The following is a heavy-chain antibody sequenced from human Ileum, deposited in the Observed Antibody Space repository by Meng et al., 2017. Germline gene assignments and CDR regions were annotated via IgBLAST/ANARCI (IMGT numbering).Heavy chain of an antibody. D-gene: IGHD3-22*01. V-gene: IGHV5-51*01. CDR3: WRSPNSGYYPIDI. Sequence: GESLKISCKTSGYVFISYWITWVRQMLGKGLEWRGVIHHGDSDTRYNPSFRGQVTISVDKSISTAYLQWSSLKASDTAMYYCWRSPNSGYYPIDIWGQGRLVTVSS. CDR2: IHHGDSDT. J-gene: IGHJ4*02. CDR1: GYVFISYW.